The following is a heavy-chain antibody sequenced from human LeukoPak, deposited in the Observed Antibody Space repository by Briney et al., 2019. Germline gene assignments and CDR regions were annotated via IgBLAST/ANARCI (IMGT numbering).Heavy chain of an antibody. D-gene: IGHD2-8*01. V-gene: IGHV1-18*01. CDR2: ISATNGNT. Sequence: GASVKVSCKASGYSFSSYGISWVRQAPGQGLEWMGWISATNGNTKYTQSLQGRVTMTTDTSTRTAYMELRGLTSDDTAIYYCARDMSFAVSMVSPDYWGQGTLVTVSS. CDR1: GYSFSSYG. J-gene: IGHJ4*02. CDR3: ARDMSFAVSMVSPDY.